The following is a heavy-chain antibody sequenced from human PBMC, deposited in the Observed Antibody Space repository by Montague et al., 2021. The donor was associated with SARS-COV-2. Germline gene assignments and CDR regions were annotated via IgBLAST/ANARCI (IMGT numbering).Heavy chain of an antibody. J-gene: IGHJ4*02. Sequence: CAISGDSVSSNSAAWNWIRQSPSRGLEWLGRTYYRSKWFHDYAISVKSRIIINPDTSKNQFPLQLNSVTPEDTAVYYCANFAVSGTTADYWGQGILVTVSS. D-gene: IGHD6-19*01. CDR3: ANFAVSGTTADY. CDR1: GDSVSSNSAA. V-gene: IGHV6-1*01. CDR2: TYYRSKWFH.